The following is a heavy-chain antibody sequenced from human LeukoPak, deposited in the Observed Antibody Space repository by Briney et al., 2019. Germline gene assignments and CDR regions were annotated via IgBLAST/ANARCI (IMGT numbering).Heavy chain of an antibody. CDR1: RFTFSNYW. CDR3: ARDMGWQQFDQ. CDR2: IKKDGTET. Sequence: GGSLRLSCVASRFTFSNYWMTWVRQAPGKGLERVANIKKDGTETYYMESVRGRFTISRDNARNSLYLQMNSLTVEDTAVYYCARDMGWQQFDQWGQGTLVTVSS. V-gene: IGHV3-7*01. J-gene: IGHJ4*02. D-gene: IGHD5-24*01.